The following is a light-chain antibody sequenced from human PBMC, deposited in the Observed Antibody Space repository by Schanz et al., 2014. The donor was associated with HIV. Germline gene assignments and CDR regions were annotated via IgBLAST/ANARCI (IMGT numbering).Light chain of an antibody. CDR3: SSYAATSKVL. J-gene: IGLJ3*02. V-gene: IGLV2-14*02. CDR1: SSDVGCYNL. Sequence: QSALTQPASVSGSPGQSITISCTGTSSDVGCYNLVSWYQQHPGKAPKLMIYDVTTRPSGISSRFSGSKSGNTAYLTISGLLAEDEADYYCSSYAATSKVLFGGGTKLTV. CDR2: DVT.